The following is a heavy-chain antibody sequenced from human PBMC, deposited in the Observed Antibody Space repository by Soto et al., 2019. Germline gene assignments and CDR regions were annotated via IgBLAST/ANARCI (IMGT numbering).Heavy chain of an antibody. J-gene: IGHJ6*02. CDR2: INAGNGNT. D-gene: IGHD1-26*01. V-gene: IGHV1-3*01. CDR1: GYTFTSYA. Sequence: ASVKVSCKASGYTFTSYAMHWVRQAPGQRLEWMGWINAGNGNTKYSQKFQGRVTITRDTSASTAYMELSSLRSEDTAVYYCARGPKWGPMSEAYYYYGMDVWGQGTTVTVSS. CDR3: ARGPKWGPMSEAYYYYGMDV.